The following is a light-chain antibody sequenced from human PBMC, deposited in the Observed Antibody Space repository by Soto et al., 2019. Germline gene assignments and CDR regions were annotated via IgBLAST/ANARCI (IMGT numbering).Light chain of an antibody. Sequence: EIVLTQSPGTLSLSPGERATLSCRASQSVSNSSLAWYQQKPGQAPRLLIYDTSSRATGIPDRFSGSGSGTDFTLTISRLEPEDFAVYYCQQYVSSPLTFGGGTKVDIK. V-gene: IGKV3-20*01. CDR2: DTS. CDR1: QSVSNSS. J-gene: IGKJ4*01. CDR3: QQYVSSPLT.